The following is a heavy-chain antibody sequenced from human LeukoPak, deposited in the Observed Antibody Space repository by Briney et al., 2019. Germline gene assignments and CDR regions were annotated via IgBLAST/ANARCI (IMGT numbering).Heavy chain of an antibody. V-gene: IGHV5-51*01. J-gene: IGHJ4*02. CDR1: GYGFTSYW. CDR3: ARRGIAVGEGTYFDY. CDR2: IYPGDSDT. D-gene: IGHD6-19*01. Sequence: GESLKISCKGSGYGFTSYWIGWVRQMPGKGLEWMGIIYPGDSDTRYSPSFQGQVTISADKSISTAYLQWSSLKASDTAMYYCARRGIAVGEGTYFDYWGQGTLVTVSS.